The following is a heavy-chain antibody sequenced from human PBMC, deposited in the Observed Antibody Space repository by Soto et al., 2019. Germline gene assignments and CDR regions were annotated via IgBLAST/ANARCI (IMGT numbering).Heavy chain of an antibody. D-gene: IGHD2-15*01. Sequence: EVQLLESGGNLVQPGGSLRLSCAASGFTFSSYVMSWVRQAPGKGLEWVSTISGSGASIYDADSVKGRFTISRDTSKNTGYLQMNSLRAEDSAVYYCAKDGLGSCTGGTCYGSDYWCQGTLVTVSS. V-gene: IGHV3-23*01. CDR3: AKDGLGSCTGGTCYGSDY. J-gene: IGHJ4*02. CDR1: GFTFSSYV. CDR2: ISGSGASI.